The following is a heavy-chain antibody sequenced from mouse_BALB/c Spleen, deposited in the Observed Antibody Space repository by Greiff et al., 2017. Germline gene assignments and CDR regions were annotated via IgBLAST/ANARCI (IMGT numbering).Heavy chain of an antibody. V-gene: IGHV5-6-5*01. CDR3: ARNLLFYAMDY. D-gene: IGHD6-1*01. Sequence: EVKVVESGGGLVKPGGSLKLSCAASGFTFSSYAMSWVRQTPEKRLEWVASISSGGSTYYPDSVKGRFTISRDNARNILYLQMSSLRSEDTAMYYCARNLLFYAMDYWGQGTSVTVSS. CDR1: GFTFSSYA. CDR2: ISSGGST. J-gene: IGHJ4*01.